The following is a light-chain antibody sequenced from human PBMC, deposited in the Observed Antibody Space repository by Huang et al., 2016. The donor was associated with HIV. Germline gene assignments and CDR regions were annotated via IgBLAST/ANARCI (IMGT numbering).Light chain of an antibody. CDR1: QSVSSN. CDR3: QQYQDWPRT. V-gene: IGKV3-15*01. CDR2: GAS. Sequence: EIVMTQSPGTLSLSPGDRATLSCRPSQSVSSNLDWYQHQPGQAPRLLIYGASTRATGVPARFSGSGSGTEFTLTISSLQSDDFVVYYCQQYQDWPRTFGQGTKVEIK. J-gene: IGKJ1*01.